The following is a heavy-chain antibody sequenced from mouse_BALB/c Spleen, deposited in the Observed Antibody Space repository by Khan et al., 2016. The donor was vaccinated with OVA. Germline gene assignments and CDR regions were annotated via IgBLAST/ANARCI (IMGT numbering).Heavy chain of an antibody. CDR2: IWGDGNT. CDR1: GFSLTSYG. J-gene: IGHJ4*01. CDR3: AKDRGYDAVDY. V-gene: IGHV2-3*01. Sequence: QVQLKQSGPGLVAPSQSLSITCTVSGFSLTSYGVSWVRQPPGKGLEWLGVIWGDGNTNFHSDIRSRLSISTDNSKSQVFLKLNSLQTDDTATYYCAKDRGYDAVDYWGQGTSVTVSS.